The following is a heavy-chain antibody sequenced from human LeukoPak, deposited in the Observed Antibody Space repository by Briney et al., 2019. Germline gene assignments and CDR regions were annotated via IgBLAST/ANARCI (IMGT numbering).Heavy chain of an antibody. J-gene: IGHJ4*02. CDR1: GFTFSSNW. CDR2: IKQDGSEK. D-gene: IGHD4-17*01. V-gene: IGHV3-7*01. CDR3: AKGGDYASDH. Sequence: PGGSLRLSCAASGFTFSSNWMSWVRQAPGKGLEWVANIKQDGSEKFYVDSVKGRFTISRDNAKNSLYLQMNSLRAEDTALYYCAKGGDYASDHWGQGTLVTVSS.